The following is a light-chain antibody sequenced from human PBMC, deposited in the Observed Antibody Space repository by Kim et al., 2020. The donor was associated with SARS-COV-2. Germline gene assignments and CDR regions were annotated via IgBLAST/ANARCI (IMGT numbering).Light chain of an antibody. CDR3: ATWDDGLSGYV. J-gene: IGLJ1*01. CDR1: SSSIGSNY. CDR2: RNN. V-gene: IGLV1-47*01. Sequence: QSALTQPPSASGTPGQRVAISCSGRSSSIGSNYVYWYRHLPGTAPKLVIYRNNQRPSGVPDRFSGSKSGTSASLAISGLRSEDEADYYCATWDDGLSGYVFGTGTKVTVL.